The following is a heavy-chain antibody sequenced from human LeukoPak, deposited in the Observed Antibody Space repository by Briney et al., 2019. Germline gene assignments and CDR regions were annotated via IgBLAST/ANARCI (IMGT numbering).Heavy chain of an antibody. CDR3: ARGLHYDILTGYYRSPEYYFDY. CDR2: ISYDGSNK. D-gene: IGHD3-9*01. Sequence: PGKSLRLSCAASGFTFSGYPIHWVRQAPGKGLEWVAVISYDGSNKYYADSVKGRFTISRDNSKNTLYLQMNSLRAEDTAVYYCARGLHYDILTGYYRSPEYYFDYWGQGTLVTVSS. CDR1: GFTFSGYP. V-gene: IGHV3-30-3*01. J-gene: IGHJ4*02.